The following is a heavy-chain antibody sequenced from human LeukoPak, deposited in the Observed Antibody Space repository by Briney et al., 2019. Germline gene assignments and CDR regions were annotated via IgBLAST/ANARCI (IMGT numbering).Heavy chain of an antibody. CDR2: IYYSGST. Sequence: PSETLSLTCTVSGGSISSSSYYWGWIRQPPGKGLEWIGSIYYSGSTYYNPSLKSRVTISVDTSKNQFSLKLSSVTAADTAVYYCARGITRWWHDYWGQGTLVTVSS. D-gene: IGHD2-15*01. CDR3: ARGITRWWHDY. CDR1: GGSISSSSYY. J-gene: IGHJ4*02. V-gene: IGHV4-39*07.